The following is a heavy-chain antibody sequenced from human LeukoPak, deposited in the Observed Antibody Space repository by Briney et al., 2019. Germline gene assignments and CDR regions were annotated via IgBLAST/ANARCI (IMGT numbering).Heavy chain of an antibody. Sequence: SETLSLTCAVYGGSFSGYYWSWIRQPPGKGLEWIGYIYYSGSTYYNPSLKSRVTISVDTSKNQFSLKLSSVTAADTAVYYCAREVAVTKNAYYFDYWGQGTLVTVSS. CDR3: AREVAVTKNAYYFDY. CDR1: GGSFSGYY. J-gene: IGHJ4*02. CDR2: IYYSGST. V-gene: IGHV4-30-4*08. D-gene: IGHD2-21*02.